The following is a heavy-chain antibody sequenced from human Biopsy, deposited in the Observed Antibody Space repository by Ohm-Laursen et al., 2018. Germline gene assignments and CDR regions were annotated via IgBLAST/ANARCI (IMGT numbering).Heavy chain of an antibody. V-gene: IGHV1-2*02. CDR2: ISPKSGDT. Sequence: SVKVSCKPSGGTFINYAISWVRQAPGQGLEWMGWISPKSGDTNYAHKFRGNITMTRDTSMSTAYMEMSRLRCDDTAVYYCALQSVAQMKNFDYWGQGTLVTVSS. D-gene: IGHD6-19*01. CDR3: ALQSVAQMKNFDY. J-gene: IGHJ4*02. CDR1: GGTFINYA.